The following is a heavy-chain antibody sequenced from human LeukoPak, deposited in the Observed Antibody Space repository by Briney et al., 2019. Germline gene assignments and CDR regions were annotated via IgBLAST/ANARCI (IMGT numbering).Heavy chain of an antibody. CDR3: AKLAYCGGDCPGDAFDI. J-gene: IGHJ3*02. CDR1: GFTFSSYA. V-gene: IGHV3-23*01. D-gene: IGHD2-21*02. Sequence: GGSLRLSCAASGFTFSSYAMSWVRQAPGKGLEWVSAISGSGGSTYYADSVKGRFTISRDNSKNTLYLQMNSLRAEDTAVYYCAKLAYCGGDCPGDAFDIWGQGTMVTVSS. CDR2: ISGSGGST.